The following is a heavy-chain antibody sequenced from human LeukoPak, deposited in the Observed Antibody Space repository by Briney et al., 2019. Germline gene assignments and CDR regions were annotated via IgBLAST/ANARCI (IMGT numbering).Heavy chain of an antibody. D-gene: IGHD2-2*01. CDR3: AGGRPGPDY. CDR2: INHSGST. CDR1: GGSFSGYY. V-gene: IGHV4-34*01. J-gene: IGHJ4*02. Sequence: SSETLSLTCAVYGGSFSGYYWSWIRQPPGKGLEWIGEINHSGSTNYNPSLKSRVTISVDTSKNQFSLKLSSVTAADTAVYYCAGGRPGPDYWGQGTLVTVSS.